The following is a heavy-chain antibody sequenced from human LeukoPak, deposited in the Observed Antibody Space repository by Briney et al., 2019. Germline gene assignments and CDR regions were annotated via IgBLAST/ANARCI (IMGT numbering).Heavy chain of an antibody. CDR2: ISGSGGST. V-gene: IGHV3-23*01. J-gene: IGHJ3*02. D-gene: IGHD3-22*01. Sequence: GGSLRLSCAASGFTFSSYAMSWVRQAPGKGLEWVSAISGSGGSTYYADSVKGRFTISRDNSKNTLYLQMNSLRAEDTAVYYCAKVLAKTYYYDSSGYYGFYAFDIWGQGTMVTVSS. CDR3: AKVLAKTYYYDSSGYYGFYAFDI. CDR1: GFTFSSYA.